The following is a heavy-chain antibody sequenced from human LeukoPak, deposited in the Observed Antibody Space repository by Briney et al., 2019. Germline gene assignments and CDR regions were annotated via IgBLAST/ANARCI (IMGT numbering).Heavy chain of an antibody. Sequence: PGGSLRLSCAASGFTFSSYAMSWVRQARGKGLEWVSAISGSGGSTYYADSVKGRFTISRDNSKNTLYLQMNSLRAEDTAVYYCANMGLLWFGEGIWFDPWGQGTLVTVSS. D-gene: IGHD3-10*01. J-gene: IGHJ5*02. CDR2: ISGSGGST. V-gene: IGHV3-23*01. CDR1: GFTFSSYA. CDR3: ANMGLLWFGEGIWFDP.